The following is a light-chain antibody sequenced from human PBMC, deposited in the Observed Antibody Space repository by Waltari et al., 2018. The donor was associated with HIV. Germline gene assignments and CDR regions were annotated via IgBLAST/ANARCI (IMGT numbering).Light chain of an antibody. V-gene: IGLV2-8*01. CDR1: TSDLGRSAH. J-gene: IGLJ2*01. CDR3: SSYAGINPVV. Sequence: QSALTPPPSASGSPAQSVTISSTGTTSDLGRSAHVSWYQQHPGKAPKLLIFEVNKRPSGVPDRFSGSKSGNTASLTVSGLQAEDEAEYSCSSYAGINPVVFGGGTKLTVL. CDR2: EVN.